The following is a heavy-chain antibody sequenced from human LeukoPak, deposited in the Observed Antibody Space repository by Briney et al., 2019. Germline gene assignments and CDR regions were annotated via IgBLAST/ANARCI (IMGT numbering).Heavy chain of an antibody. CDR2: IYYSGST. V-gene: IGHV4-59*11. J-gene: IGHJ6*03. Sequence: SETLSLTCTVSGGSISSHYWSWIRQPPGKGLEWIGYIYYSGSTNYNPSLKSRATISVDTSKNQFSLKLSSVTAADTAVYYCARGNSGSYYYYYYMDVWGKGTTVTVSS. D-gene: IGHD1-26*01. CDR3: ARGNSGSYYYYYYMDV. CDR1: GGSISSHY.